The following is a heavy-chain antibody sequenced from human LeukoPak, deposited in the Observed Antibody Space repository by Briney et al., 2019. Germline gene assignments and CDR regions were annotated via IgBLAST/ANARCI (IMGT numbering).Heavy chain of an antibody. CDR1: GFTFSSYS. CDR2: ISSSSSSI. J-gene: IGHJ4*02. Sequence: GGSLRLSCAASGFTFSSYSMNWVRQAPGKGLECVSSISSSSSSIYYADSLKGRFTISRDNAKNSLYLQMNSLRAEDTAVYYCASPRGYWGQEPLVTVSS. CDR3: ASPRGY. V-gene: IGHV3-21*01.